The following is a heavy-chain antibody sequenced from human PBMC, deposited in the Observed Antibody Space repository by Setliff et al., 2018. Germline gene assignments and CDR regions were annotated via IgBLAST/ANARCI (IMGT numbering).Heavy chain of an antibody. D-gene: IGHD3-16*01. CDR3: ARVAEYDTIDI. CDR2: INPHASEK. CDR1: EFTFNKYW. Sequence: GGSLRLSCAASEFTFNKYWMTWVRQAPGKGLEWLASINPHASEKYYVDSVKGRFTISRDISKNTLYLQMDSLRHEDTAVYYCARVAEYDTIDIWGQGTMVTVSS. V-gene: IGHV3-7*01. J-gene: IGHJ3*02.